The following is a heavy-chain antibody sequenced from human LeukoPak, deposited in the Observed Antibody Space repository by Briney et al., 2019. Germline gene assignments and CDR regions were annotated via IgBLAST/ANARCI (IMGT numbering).Heavy chain of an antibody. Sequence: GGSLRLSCAASGFTFSNYGMHWVRQAPGKGLEWVAVISYDGSNKYYADSVKGRFTISRDNSKNTLYLQMNSLRAEDTAVYYCAKEVVVLGFDYWGQGTLVTVSS. V-gene: IGHV3-30*18. J-gene: IGHJ4*02. D-gene: IGHD3-22*01. CDR1: GFTFSNYG. CDR2: ISYDGSNK. CDR3: AKEVVVLGFDY.